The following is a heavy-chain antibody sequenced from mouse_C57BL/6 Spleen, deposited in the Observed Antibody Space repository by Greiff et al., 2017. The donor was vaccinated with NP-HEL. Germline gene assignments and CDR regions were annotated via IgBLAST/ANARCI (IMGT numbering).Heavy chain of an antibody. CDR2: IDPETGGT. D-gene: IGHD1-1*01. Sequence: QVQLQQSGAELVRPGASVTLSCKASGYTFTDYEMHWVKQTPVHGLEWIGAIDPETGGTAYNQKFKGKAILTADKSSSTAYMELRSLTSEDSAVYYCTRSLTRYAMDDWGQGTSVTVSS. CDR3: TRSLTRYAMDD. J-gene: IGHJ4*01. V-gene: IGHV1-15*01. CDR1: GYTFTDYE.